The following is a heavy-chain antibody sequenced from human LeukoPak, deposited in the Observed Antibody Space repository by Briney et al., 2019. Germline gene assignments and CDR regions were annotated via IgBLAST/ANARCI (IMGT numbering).Heavy chain of an antibody. D-gene: IGHD5-24*01. J-gene: IGHJ3*02. V-gene: IGHV1-69*13. Sequence: SVKVSCKASGGTFSSYAISWVRQATGQGLEWMGGIIPLFGTANYAQKFQGRVTITADESTSTAYMELSSLRSEDTAVYYCARDFIAVGRWLQNSGFDGLSAFDIWGQGTMVTVSS. CDR1: GGTFSSYA. CDR2: IIPLFGTA. CDR3: ARDFIAVGRWLQNSGFDGLSAFDI.